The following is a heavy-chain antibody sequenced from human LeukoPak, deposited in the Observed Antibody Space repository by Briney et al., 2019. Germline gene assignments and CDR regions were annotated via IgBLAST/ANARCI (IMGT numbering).Heavy chain of an antibody. CDR2: ISGGGDIT. D-gene: IGHD6-19*01. CDR3: AKGGWPDY. J-gene: IGHJ4*02. Sequence: TGGSLRLSCAASGFTFSSYVMSWVRQAPGKGLEWVSAISGGGDITYYADSMRARLTISRDNSKNMVYLQMNSLRVEDTAIYYCAKGGWPDYCGQGTLVTVSS. V-gene: IGHV3-23*01. CDR1: GFTFSSYV.